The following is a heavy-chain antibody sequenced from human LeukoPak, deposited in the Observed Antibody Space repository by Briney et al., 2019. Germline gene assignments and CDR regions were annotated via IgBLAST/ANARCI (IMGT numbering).Heavy chain of an antibody. J-gene: IGHJ5*02. CDR3: ARDLLVRGVIYWFDP. Sequence: ASVKVSRKASGYTFTSYGISWVRQAPGQGLEWMGWTSAYNGNTNYAQKLQGRVTMTTDTSTSTAYMELRSLRSDDTAVYHCARDLLVRGVIYWFDPWGQGTLVTVSS. CDR2: TSAYNGNT. V-gene: IGHV1-18*01. D-gene: IGHD3-10*01. CDR1: GYTFTSYG.